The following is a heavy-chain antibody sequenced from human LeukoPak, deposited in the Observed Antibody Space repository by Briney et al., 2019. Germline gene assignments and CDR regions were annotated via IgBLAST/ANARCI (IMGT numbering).Heavy chain of an antibody. J-gene: IGHJ6*03. Sequence: GGSLRLSCAASGFTFSSYWMHWVRQAPGKGLVWVSRINSDGSSTSYADSVKGRFTISRDNAKNTLYLQMNSLRAEDTAVYYCAKDVRYYYGSGSYYYGSGVSYYYYMDVWGKGTTVTISS. CDR1: GFTFSSYW. V-gene: IGHV3-74*01. D-gene: IGHD3-10*01. CDR3: AKDVRYYYGSGSYYYGSGVSYYYYMDV. CDR2: INSDGSST.